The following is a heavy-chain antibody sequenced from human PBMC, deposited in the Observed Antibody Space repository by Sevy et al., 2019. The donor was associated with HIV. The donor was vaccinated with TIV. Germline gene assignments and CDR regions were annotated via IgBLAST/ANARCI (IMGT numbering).Heavy chain of an antibody. CDR3: ARDSSYYDFWSGYYPSVYYYYGMDV. Sequence: GGSLRLSCAASGFTFSSYAMHWVHQAPGKGLEWVAVISYDGSNKYYADSVKGRFTISRDNSKNTLYLQMNSLRAEDTAVYYCARDSSYYDFWSGYYPSVYYYYGMDVWGQGTTVTVSS. CDR1: GFTFSSYA. V-gene: IGHV3-30*04. J-gene: IGHJ6*02. CDR2: ISYDGSNK. D-gene: IGHD3-3*01.